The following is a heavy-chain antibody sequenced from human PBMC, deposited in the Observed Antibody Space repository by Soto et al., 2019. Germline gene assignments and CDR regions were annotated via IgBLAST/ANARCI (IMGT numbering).Heavy chain of an antibody. CDR3: ERIPHRGGGEGFDY. CDR2: ICSNDEK. V-gene: IGHV2-26*01. Sequence: QVTLKASGPVLLKPTETLTLTCTVSGFSLRIAGMGVSWVRQPPGKVLEWLAHICSNDEKSYNTSLKSRLTITTASSRCKVVLTITIMDPLDAATYYCERIPHRGGGEGFDYWGQGTLVTVSS. J-gene: IGHJ4*02. D-gene: IGHD2-15*01. CDR1: GFSLRIAGMG.